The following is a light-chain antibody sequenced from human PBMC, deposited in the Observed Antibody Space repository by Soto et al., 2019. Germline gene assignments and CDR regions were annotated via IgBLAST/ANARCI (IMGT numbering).Light chain of an antibody. CDR1: QNIGSSF. CDR2: GAS. J-gene: IGKJ4*01. V-gene: IGKV3-20*01. Sequence: EIVLTQSPGTLSLSPGERVTLSCRASQNIGSSFLAWYQQRPGQPPRLLISGASIRATGIPDRFSGSGSGTSFNLTISRLEPADSAVYYCQQYGSSPPLTFGGGTKVDIK. CDR3: QQYGSSPPLT.